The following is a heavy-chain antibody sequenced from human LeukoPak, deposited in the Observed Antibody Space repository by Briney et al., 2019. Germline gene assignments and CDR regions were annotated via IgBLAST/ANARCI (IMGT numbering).Heavy chain of an antibody. Sequence: GGSLRLSCAASGFTVSSNYMSWVRQAPGKGLEWVSVIYSGGSTYYADSVKGRFTISRDNSKNTLYLQMNSLRAEDTAVYYCARGGGMVRGVIIPSGDYWGQGTLVTVSS. V-gene: IGHV3-66*01. J-gene: IGHJ4*02. CDR2: IYSGGST. CDR3: ARGGGMVRGVIIPSGDY. CDR1: GFTVSSNY. D-gene: IGHD3-10*01.